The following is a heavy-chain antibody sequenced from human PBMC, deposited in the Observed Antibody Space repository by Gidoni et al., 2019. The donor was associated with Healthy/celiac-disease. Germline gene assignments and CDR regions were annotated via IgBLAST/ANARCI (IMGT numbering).Heavy chain of an antibody. CDR2: ISWNSGSI. CDR1: GFTFDDYA. V-gene: IGHV3-9*01. J-gene: IGHJ4*02. D-gene: IGHD3-16*01. CDR3: AKEGEGDY. Sequence: EVQLVESGGGLVQPGRSLRLSCAASGFTFDDYAMHWVRQAPGKGLEWVSGISWNSGSIGYADSVKGRFTISRDNAKNSLYLQMNSLRAEDTALYYCAKEGEGDYWGQGTLVTVSS.